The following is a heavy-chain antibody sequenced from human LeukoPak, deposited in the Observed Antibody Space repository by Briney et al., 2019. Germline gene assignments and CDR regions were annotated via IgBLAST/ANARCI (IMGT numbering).Heavy chain of an antibody. CDR1: GFSLSNYW. CDR2: IKQDGSEK. J-gene: IGHJ4*02. V-gene: IGHV3-7*01. D-gene: IGHD7-27*01. Sequence: QPGGSLRLSCAASGFSLSNYWMNWVRQAPGKGLEWVANIKQDGSEKNYVDSVKGRFSISRDNAKNSLILQMNSLRDEDTAVYYCARRVWAPFDSWGQGTLVSVSS. CDR3: ARRVWAPFDS.